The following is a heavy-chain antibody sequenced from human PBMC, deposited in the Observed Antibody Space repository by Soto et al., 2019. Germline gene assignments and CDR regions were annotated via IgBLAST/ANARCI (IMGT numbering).Heavy chain of an antibody. Sequence: EVQLLESGGGLVQPGGSLRLSCAASGFTFSSYAMSWVRQAPGKGLEWVSAISGSGGSTYYADSVKGRFTISRDNSKNALYLQMNSLRAEDTAVYYCAKDQYYDSSGPSAFDIWGQGTMVTVSS. CDR3: AKDQYYDSSGPSAFDI. CDR2: ISGSGGST. V-gene: IGHV3-23*01. J-gene: IGHJ3*02. CDR1: GFTFSSYA. D-gene: IGHD3-22*01.